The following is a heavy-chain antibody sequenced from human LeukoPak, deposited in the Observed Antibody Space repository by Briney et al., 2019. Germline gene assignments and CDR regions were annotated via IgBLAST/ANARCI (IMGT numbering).Heavy chain of an antibody. CDR2: IYSSGNT. J-gene: IGHJ5*02. CDR1: GGSISSYS. CDR3: AREVWVVGVPGGWLDP. D-gene: IGHD2-15*01. V-gene: IGHV4-59*01. Sequence: SETLSLTCSVSGGSISSYSWNWIRQPPGKGLEWIGYIYSSGNTIYNPSLKSRVPMSIDTSKNQSSLNLSSVTTADTAVYYCAREVWVVGVPGGWLDPWGQGTLVAVSS.